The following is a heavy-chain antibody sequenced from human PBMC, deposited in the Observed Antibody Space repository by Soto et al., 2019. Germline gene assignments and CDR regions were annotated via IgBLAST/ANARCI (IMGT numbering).Heavy chain of an antibody. D-gene: IGHD3-3*01. CDR2: INHSGST. V-gene: IGHV4-34*01. Sequence: SETLSLTCAVYGGSFSGYYWSWIRQPPGKGLEWIGEINHSGSTNYNPSLKSRVTISVDTSKNQFSLKLSSVTAADTAVYYCARGRNDFWSGYKPPDYWGQGTLVTVSS. J-gene: IGHJ4*02. CDR3: ARGRNDFWSGYKPPDY. CDR1: GGSFSGYY.